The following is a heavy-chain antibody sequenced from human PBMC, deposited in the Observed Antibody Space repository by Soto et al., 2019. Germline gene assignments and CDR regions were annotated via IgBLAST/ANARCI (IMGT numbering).Heavy chain of an antibody. CDR1: GFTFSTYA. D-gene: IGHD3-22*01. J-gene: IGHJ4*02. Sequence: PGGSLRLSCGVSGFTFSTYAMNWVRQAPGKGLEWLSLISGSGSGTYYADSVKGRFTISRDNSKNTLYLEMNSLRAEDTAVYYCVVDTSGLLDYWGQGTQVTVSS. V-gene: IGHV3-23*01. CDR3: VVDTSGLLDY. CDR2: ISGSGSGT.